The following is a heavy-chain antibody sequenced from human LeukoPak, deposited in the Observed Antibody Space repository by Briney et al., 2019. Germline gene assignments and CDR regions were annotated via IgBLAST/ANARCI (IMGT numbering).Heavy chain of an antibody. CDR1: GDSISSSSAV. CDR3: GREAAAGWVED. V-gene: IGHV6-1*01. CDR2: TYYRSKWYY. J-gene: IGHJ4*02. Sequence: SQTLSLTCAISGDSISSSSAVWNWIRQSPSRGFEWLGRTYYRSKWYYDYAISLKSRINIIPDTSKNQFSLQLNSVTPEDTAVYYCGREAAAGWVEDWGQGTLVTVSS. D-gene: IGHD6-13*01.